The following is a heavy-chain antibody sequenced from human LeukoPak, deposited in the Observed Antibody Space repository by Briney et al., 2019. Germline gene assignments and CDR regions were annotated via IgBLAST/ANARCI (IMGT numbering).Heavy chain of an antibody. Sequence: GRSLRLSCAVSGFTFSSYSTNWVRQAPGEGLGWVSSISSIGSYIYYADSVKGRFTISRDNAKNSLYLQMNSLRAEDTAVYYCARDESTYYYVHDAFDIWGQGTMVTVSS. CDR2: ISSIGSYI. CDR3: ARDESTYYYVHDAFDI. D-gene: IGHD3-10*02. V-gene: IGHV3-21*01. J-gene: IGHJ3*02. CDR1: GFTFSSYS.